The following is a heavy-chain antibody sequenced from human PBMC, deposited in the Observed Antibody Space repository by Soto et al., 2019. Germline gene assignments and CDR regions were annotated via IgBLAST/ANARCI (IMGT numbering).Heavy chain of an antibody. CDR3: ARGSAYSDYDLEY. V-gene: IGHV3-23*04. D-gene: IGHD4-17*01. CDR2: VSGTGGSA. CDR1: GFTFRAHY. Sequence: EVQLVESGGGLVQPGGSLRLSCAASGFTFRAHYMDWVRQAPGKGLEWVSGVSGTGGSAYYADSVKGRFTISRDKSTNTLYLHMNSLRAEDTAVYYCARGSAYSDYDLEYWGQGTLVTVSS. J-gene: IGHJ4*02.